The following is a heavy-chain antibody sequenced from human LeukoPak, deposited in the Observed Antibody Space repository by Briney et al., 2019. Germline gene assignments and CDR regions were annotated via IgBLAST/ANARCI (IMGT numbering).Heavy chain of an antibody. CDR2: INPSGGSP. D-gene: IGHD6-13*01. V-gene: IGHV1-46*01. Sequence: ASVKVSCKPSGYTFTSFFLHWVRQAPGQGLEWMGIINPSGGSPGYAQSFQGRVTMTRDMSTSTVYMELSSLRSEDTAVYFCARGGPDSSLDYWGQGTLVTVSS. CDR1: GYTFTSFF. J-gene: IGHJ4*02. CDR3: ARGGPDSSLDY.